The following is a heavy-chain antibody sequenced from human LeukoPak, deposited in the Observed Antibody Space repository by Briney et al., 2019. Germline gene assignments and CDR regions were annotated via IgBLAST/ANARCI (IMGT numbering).Heavy chain of an antibody. CDR3: ARDERYDSSGYPFDY. CDR2: INWNGGST. V-gene: IGHV3-20*04. Sequence: GGSLRLSCAASGFTFDDYGMSWVRQAPGKGLEWVSGINWNGGSTGYADSVKGRFTISRDNAKNSLYLQMNSLRAEDTALYYCARDERYDSSGYPFDYWGQGTLVTVSS. J-gene: IGHJ4*02. D-gene: IGHD3-22*01. CDR1: GFTFDDYG.